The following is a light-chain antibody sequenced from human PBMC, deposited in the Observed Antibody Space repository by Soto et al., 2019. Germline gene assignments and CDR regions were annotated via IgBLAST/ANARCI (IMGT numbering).Light chain of an antibody. Sequence: EIVMTQSPATLSMSPGERATLSCRASQSVSSNLAWYQQKPGQAPRLLIYGASTRATGIAARFSGSGSGTEFTLTISSLQSEDFAVYYCQQYNNWPPWTFGQGTKVEIK. J-gene: IGKJ1*01. CDR1: QSVSSN. V-gene: IGKV3-15*01. CDR2: GAS. CDR3: QQYNNWPPWT.